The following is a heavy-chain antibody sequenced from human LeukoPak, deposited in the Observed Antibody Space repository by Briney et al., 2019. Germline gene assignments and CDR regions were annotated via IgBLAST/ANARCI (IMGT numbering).Heavy chain of an antibody. CDR1: GFTFSSYA. CDR3: AKEPDLLRYFDWLHDY. J-gene: IGHJ4*02. D-gene: IGHD3-9*01. Sequence: GGSLRLSCAASGFTFSSYAMSWVRQAPGKGLEWVSAISGSGGSTYYADSVKGRFTLSRDNSKTTLYLQMNSLRAEDTAVYYCAKEPDLLRYFDWLHDYWGQGTLVTVSS. CDR2: ISGSGGST. V-gene: IGHV3-23*01.